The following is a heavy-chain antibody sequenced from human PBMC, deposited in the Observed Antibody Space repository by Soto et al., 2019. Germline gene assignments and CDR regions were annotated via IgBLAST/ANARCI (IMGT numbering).Heavy chain of an antibody. CDR1: GGSISSYY. CDR3: GRSVYGDYFAY. D-gene: IGHD4-17*01. CDR2: IYYSGST. Sequence: SETLSLTCTVSGGSISSYYWSWIRQPPGKGLEWIGYIYYSGSTNYNPSLKSRVTISVDTSKNQFSLKLSSVTAVDTAVYYCGRSVYGDYFAYGGQGPLVPVSP. V-gene: IGHV4-59*01. J-gene: IGHJ4*02.